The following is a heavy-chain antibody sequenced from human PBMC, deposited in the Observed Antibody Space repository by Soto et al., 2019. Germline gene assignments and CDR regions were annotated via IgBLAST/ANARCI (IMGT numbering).Heavy chain of an antibody. J-gene: IGHJ5*02. CDR2: TRNKANSYTT. CDR1: GFSFSDHY. V-gene: IGHV3-72*01. CDR3: TRETVWKVCGDYPLAS. Sequence: EVQLVESGGGLVQPGGSLRLSCAASGFSFSDHYIDWVRQAPGKGLEWVGRTRNKANSYTTQYAASVKDRFLISRDESKNSLYLQRNSLKTEDTAVYYVTRETVWKVCGDYPLASWAKGTRAPVPP. D-gene: IGHD5-12*01.